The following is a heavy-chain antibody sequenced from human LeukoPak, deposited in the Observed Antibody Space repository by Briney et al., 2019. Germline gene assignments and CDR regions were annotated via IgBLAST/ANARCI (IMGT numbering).Heavy chain of an antibody. J-gene: IGHJ3*02. CDR2: INPSGGST. CDR1: GYTFTSYY. Sequence: GASVKVSCTASGYTFTSYYMHWVRQAPGQGLEWIGIINPSGGSTSYAQKFQGRVTMTRDTSTSTVYMELSSLRSEDTAVDYCARHEYDYVWGSYRQGAFDIWGQGTMVTVSS. V-gene: IGHV1-46*01. D-gene: IGHD3-16*02. CDR3: ARHEYDYVWGSYRQGAFDI.